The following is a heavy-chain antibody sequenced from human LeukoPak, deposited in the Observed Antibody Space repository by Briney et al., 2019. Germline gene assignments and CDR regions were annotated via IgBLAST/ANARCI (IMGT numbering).Heavy chain of an antibody. Sequence: GGSLRLSCAASGFTFSSYEMNWVRQAPGKGLEWVSFISSSSNYIYYTDSVKGRFTISRDNAKNSLFLQMNSLRAEDTAVYYCARGTPTTRDFDYWGQGTLVTVSS. D-gene: IGHD4-11*01. CDR2: ISSSSNYI. CDR3: ARGTPTTRDFDY. V-gene: IGHV3-21*01. J-gene: IGHJ4*02. CDR1: GFTFSSYE.